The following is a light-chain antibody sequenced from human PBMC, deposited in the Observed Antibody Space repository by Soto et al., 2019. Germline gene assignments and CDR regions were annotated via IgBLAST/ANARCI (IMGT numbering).Light chain of an antibody. CDR2: GAS. Sequence: EIVLTQSPGTLSLSPGERATLSCRASQSVSSSYLAWYQQNPGQAPRLLIYGASSRATGIPDRFSGSGSGTDFTLTISRLEPEDFAAYFCQQYGSSPLTFGGGTKVEIK. CDR3: QQYGSSPLT. CDR1: QSVSSSY. V-gene: IGKV3-20*01. J-gene: IGKJ4*01.